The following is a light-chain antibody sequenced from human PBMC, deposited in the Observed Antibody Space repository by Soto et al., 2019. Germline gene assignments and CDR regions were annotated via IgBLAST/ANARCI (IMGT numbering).Light chain of an antibody. V-gene: IGLV2-14*03. CDR2: DDN. CDR1: SSDVGSYNS. J-gene: IGLJ1*01. Sequence: QSVLTQPASVSGSPGQSIAISCTGTSSDVGSYNSVSWYQQYPGKAPKLMIHDDNNRPSGISDRFSGSKSGNTASLTISGLQAEDEADYYCSSFTSSTSYVFGTGTKVTVL. CDR3: SSFTSSTSYV.